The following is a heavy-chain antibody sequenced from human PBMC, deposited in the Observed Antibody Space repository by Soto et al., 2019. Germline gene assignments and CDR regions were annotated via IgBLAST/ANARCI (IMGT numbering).Heavy chain of an antibody. CDR3: ARETRYHDFGDYFDF. V-gene: IGHV1-2*02. J-gene: IGHJ4*02. D-gene: IGHD4-17*01. CDR2: INPNSGGT. Sequence: QVQLVQSGAEVKKPGASVKVSCKASGYSFTGQFVHWVRQAPGQGLEWMGWINPNSGGTNYAQNFQGRVTMTRDTSINTAYLELSSLKSDDTAVYYCARETRYHDFGDYFDFWGQGTLLTVSS. CDR1: GYSFTGQF.